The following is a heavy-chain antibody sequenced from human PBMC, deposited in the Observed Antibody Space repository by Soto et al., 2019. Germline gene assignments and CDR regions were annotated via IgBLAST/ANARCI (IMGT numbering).Heavy chain of an antibody. CDR2: ISSSSSYI. Sequence: GGSLRLSCAASGFTFSSYSMNWVRQAPGKGLEWVSSISSSSSYIYYADSVKGRFTISRDNAKNSLYLQMNSLRAEDTAVYYCARARGYSAYDFGSWGQGTLVTVSS. CDR1: GFTFSSYS. CDR3: ARARGYSAYDFGS. D-gene: IGHD5-12*01. V-gene: IGHV3-21*01. J-gene: IGHJ4*02.